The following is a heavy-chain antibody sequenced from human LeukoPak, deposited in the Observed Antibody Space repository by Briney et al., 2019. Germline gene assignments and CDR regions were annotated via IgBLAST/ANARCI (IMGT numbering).Heavy chain of an antibody. CDR2: IDTNTGIP. V-gene: IGHV7-4-1*02. CDR3: TRDPGSQRVNRLARRGDY. CDR1: GYTFTNFA. D-gene: IGHD1-14*01. Sequence: ASVKVSCKASGYTFTNFAMNWVRQAPGQGLEWMGWIDTNTGIPTYAQGFTGRFVFSLDTSVSTVYLQISSLQADDAAVYFCTRDPGSQRVNRLARRGDYWGQGTLVTVSS. J-gene: IGHJ4*02.